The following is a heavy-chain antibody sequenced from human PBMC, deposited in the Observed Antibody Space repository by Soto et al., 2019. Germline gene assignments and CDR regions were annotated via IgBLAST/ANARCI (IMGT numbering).Heavy chain of an antibody. CDR3: ARAVTTSSTIKIYYYYYYDMDV. V-gene: IGHV4-30-4*01. Sequence: PSETLSLTCTVSGGSISSGDYYWSWIRQPPGKGLEWIGYIYYSGSTYYNPSLKSRVTISVDTSKNQFSLKLSSVTAADTAVYYCARAVTTSSTIKIYYYYYYDMDVWGQGTTVTVSS. J-gene: IGHJ6*02. CDR1: GGSISSGDYY. D-gene: IGHD4-17*01. CDR2: IYYSGST.